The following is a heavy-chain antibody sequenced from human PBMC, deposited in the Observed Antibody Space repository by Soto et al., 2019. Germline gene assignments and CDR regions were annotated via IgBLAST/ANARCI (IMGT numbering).Heavy chain of an antibody. D-gene: IGHD3-10*01. Sequence: QVQLVQSGAEVKKPGSSVKVSCKSSGGTFSSYAISWVRQAPGQGLEWMGGVIPVFGLATYAQKVQGRVTITEEKSTNTAYMEVSSLRSEDTAVYYCARGKSYYGSGKEIYDYYSLDVWGQGTTVTVSS. CDR3: ARGKSYYGSGKEIYDYYSLDV. J-gene: IGHJ6*02. V-gene: IGHV1-69*17. CDR2: VIPVFGLA. CDR1: GGTFSSYA.